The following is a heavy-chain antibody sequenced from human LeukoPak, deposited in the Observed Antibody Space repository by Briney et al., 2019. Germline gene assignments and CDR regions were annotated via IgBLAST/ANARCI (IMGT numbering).Heavy chain of an antibody. CDR1: GGSFSGYY. CDR2: INYSGST. V-gene: IGHV4-34*01. CDR3: ARGLIAVAGTTALVW. D-gene: IGHD6-19*01. J-gene: IGHJ4*02. Sequence: SETLSLTCAVYGGSFSGYYWSWIRQPPGKGLEWTGEINYSGSTNYNPSLKSRVTISVDTSRNQFSLKLSSVTAADTAVYYCARGLIAVAGTTALVWWGQGTLVTVSS.